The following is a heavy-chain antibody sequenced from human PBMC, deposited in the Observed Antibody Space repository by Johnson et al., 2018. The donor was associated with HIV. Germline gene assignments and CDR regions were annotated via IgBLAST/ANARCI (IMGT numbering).Heavy chain of an antibody. V-gene: IGHV3-11*04. J-gene: IGHJ3*02. CDR2: ISSSGSTI. CDR1: GFTFSDYY. D-gene: IGHD1-7*01. Sequence: QVQLVESGGRLVKPGGSLRLSCAASGFTFSDYYMSWIRQAPGKGLEWVSYISSSGSTIYYADCVKGRFTISRDNAKNSLSLQMNSLRAEDTAVYYCARDTVRGELELPDGFDIWGQGTMVTVSS. CDR3: ARDTVRGELELPDGFDI.